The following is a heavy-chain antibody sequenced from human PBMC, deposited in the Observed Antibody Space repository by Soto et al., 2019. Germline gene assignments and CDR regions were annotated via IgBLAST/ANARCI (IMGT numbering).Heavy chain of an antibody. CDR1: GFNFSPYW. V-gene: IGHV3-74*01. D-gene: IGHD2-21*02. CDR3: ARGSNTAFDP. Sequence: EAQLVESGGGLVQPGGSLRLSCAASGFNFSPYWMHWVRQTPGKGLVWVSRINAEGNTIYADSVKGRFTISRDNAKNTLYLQMTSLRAEDTAVYFCARGSNTAFDPWGQGTLVTVSS. CDR2: INAEGNT. J-gene: IGHJ5*02.